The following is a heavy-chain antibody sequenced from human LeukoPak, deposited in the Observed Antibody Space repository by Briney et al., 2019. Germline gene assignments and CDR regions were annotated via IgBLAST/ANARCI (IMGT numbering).Heavy chain of an antibody. V-gene: IGHV3-48*03. D-gene: IGHD1-26*01. CDR3: ASSGSYFDY. CDR1: GFTFSSYE. CDR2: ITSSGSAI. Sequence: SGGSLRLSCAASGFTFSSYEMNWVRQAPGKGLEWVSYITSSGSAIYYADSVKGRFTISRDNAKNSLYLQMNSLRAEDTAVYYCASSGSYFDYWGQGTLVTVSS. J-gene: IGHJ4*02.